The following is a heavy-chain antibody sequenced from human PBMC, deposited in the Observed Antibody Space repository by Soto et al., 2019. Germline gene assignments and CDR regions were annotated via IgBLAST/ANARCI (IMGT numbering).Heavy chain of an antibody. J-gene: IGHJ6*02. Sequence: PSETLSLTSAVYGGSFSVYYWSWIRQPQGKGLEWIGEINHRGSTNYNPSLKSRVTISVDTSKNQFSLKLSSVTAADTAVYYCARGLGGSSWYGRDYYYYGMDVWGQGTTVTVSS. CDR1: GGSFSVYY. CDR3: ARGLGGSSWYGRDYYYYGMDV. D-gene: IGHD6-13*01. CDR2: INHRGST. V-gene: IGHV4-34*01.